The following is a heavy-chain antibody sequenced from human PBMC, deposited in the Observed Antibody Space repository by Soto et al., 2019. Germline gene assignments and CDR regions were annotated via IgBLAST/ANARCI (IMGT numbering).Heavy chain of an antibody. V-gene: IGHV3-33*01. Sequence: QVQLVESGGGVVQPGRSLRLSCAASGFTFSSYGMHWVRQAPGKGLEWVAVIWYDGSNKYYADSVKGRFTISRDNSKNTLYLQMNSLRAEDTDVYYCARPLSGYDLYAFDIWGQGTMVTVSS. CDR2: IWYDGSNK. CDR1: GFTFSSYG. D-gene: IGHD5-12*01. J-gene: IGHJ3*02. CDR3: ARPLSGYDLYAFDI.